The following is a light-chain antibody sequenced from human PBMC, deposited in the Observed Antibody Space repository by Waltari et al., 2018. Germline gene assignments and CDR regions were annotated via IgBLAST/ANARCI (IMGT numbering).Light chain of an antibody. V-gene: IGLV2-23*02. J-gene: IGLJ2*01. CDR2: GVN. CDR3: SSYAGSVV. CDR1: SSDIGSYNV. Sequence: QSALTQPASVSGSRGQSITISCTGSSSDIGSYNVVSWYQHHPGKAPKLRIYGVNHRPSWVSNRFSGSKSGNTASLTISGLQAEDEADYYCSSYAGSVVFGGGTKLTVL.